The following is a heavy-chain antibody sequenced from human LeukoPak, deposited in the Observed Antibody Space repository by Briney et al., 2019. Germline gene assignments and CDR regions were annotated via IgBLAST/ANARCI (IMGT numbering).Heavy chain of an antibody. Sequence: ETESLTCTVSGGSISSYYWSWIRQPPGKGLEWIGNIYDRGSTKYNSSLKSRVTISVHTSKNQFSLRLSSVTAADTAVYYCAIGRTFDIWGQGTLVTVSS. J-gene: IGHJ4*02. CDR1: GGSISSYY. V-gene: IGHV4-59*01. CDR3: AIGRTFDI. CDR2: IYDRGST.